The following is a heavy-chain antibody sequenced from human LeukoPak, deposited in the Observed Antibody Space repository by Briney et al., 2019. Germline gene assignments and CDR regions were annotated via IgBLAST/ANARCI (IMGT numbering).Heavy chain of an antibody. J-gene: IGHJ4*02. Sequence: ASVKVSCKASGGTFSSYAITWVRQAPGQGLEWMGWISTYNGNTNYAQNLQGRVTMTTDTSTSTAYMELRSLISDDTAVYYCARELMATAELDYWGQGTLVTVSS. CDR3: ARELMATAELDY. CDR2: ISTYNGNT. D-gene: IGHD5-24*01. CDR1: GGTFSSYA. V-gene: IGHV1-18*01.